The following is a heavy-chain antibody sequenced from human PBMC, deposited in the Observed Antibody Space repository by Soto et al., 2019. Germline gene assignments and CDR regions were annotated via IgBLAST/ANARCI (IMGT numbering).Heavy chain of an antibody. V-gene: IGHV3-11*04. CDR3: ARESEDLTSNFDY. CDR1: GFTFSNYY. CDR2: ISSSGSTI. J-gene: IGHJ4*02. Sequence: SLRLSCVASGFTFSNYYMSWTRQAPGKGLEWVSYISSSGSTIYYGDSMKGRFTISRDNAKNSLYLEMNSLRAEDTAVYYCARESEDLTSNFDYWGQGTLVTVSS.